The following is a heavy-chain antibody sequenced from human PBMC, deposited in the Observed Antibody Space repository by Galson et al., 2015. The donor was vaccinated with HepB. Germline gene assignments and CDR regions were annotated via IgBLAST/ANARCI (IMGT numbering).Heavy chain of an antibody. J-gene: IGHJ5*02. CDR3: ARGPLSSSWENWFDP. CDR2: INSDGSST. CDR1: GFTFSSYW. Sequence: SLRLSCAASGFTFSSYWMHWVRQAPGKGLVWVSRINSDGSSTSYADSVKGRFTISRDNAKNTLYLQMNSLRAEDTAVYYCARGPLSSSWENWFDPWGQGTLVTVSS. D-gene: IGHD6-13*01. V-gene: IGHV3-74*01.